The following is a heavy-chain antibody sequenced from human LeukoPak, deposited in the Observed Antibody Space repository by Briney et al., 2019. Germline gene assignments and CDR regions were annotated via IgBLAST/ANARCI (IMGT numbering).Heavy chain of an antibody. CDR3: ARGPYYYDSSGYYYSAFDI. Sequence: SETLSLTSTVSGGSISSYYWSWIRQPPGKGLEWIGYIYYSGSTNYNPSLKSRVTISVDTSKNQFSLKLSSVTAADTAVYYCARGPYYYDSSGYYYSAFDIWGQGTMVTVSS. CDR2: IYYSGST. D-gene: IGHD3-22*01. J-gene: IGHJ3*02. V-gene: IGHV4-59*01. CDR1: GGSISSYY.